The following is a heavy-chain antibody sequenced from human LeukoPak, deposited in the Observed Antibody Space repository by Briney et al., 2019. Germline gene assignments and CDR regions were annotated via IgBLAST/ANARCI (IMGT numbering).Heavy chain of an antibody. Sequence: GASVKVSCKASGYTFTSYYMHWVRQAPGQGLEWMGIINPSGGSTSYAQKFQGRVTMTRDTSTSTVYMELSSLRSEDTAVYYCATRPEVVTAVPDFGFDYWGQGTLVTVSS. V-gene: IGHV1-46*01. D-gene: IGHD2-21*02. CDR1: GYTFTSYY. CDR3: ATRPEVVTAVPDFGFDY. J-gene: IGHJ4*02. CDR2: INPSGGST.